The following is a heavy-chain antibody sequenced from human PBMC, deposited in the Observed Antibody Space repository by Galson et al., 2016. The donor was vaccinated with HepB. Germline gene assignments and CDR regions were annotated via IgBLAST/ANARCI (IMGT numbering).Heavy chain of an antibody. J-gene: IGHJ4*02. Sequence: SLRLSCAASGFTFSSYGMHWVRQAPGKGLEWVAFISYDGSNKKYADSVKGRFTISRDNSKKTLYLQRNSLRAEDTAVYYCAKDGRIYCSSASCHDHFHYWGQGTLVTVSS. CDR1: GFTFSSYG. CDR2: ISYDGSNK. CDR3: AKDGRIYCSSASCHDHFHY. D-gene: IGHD2-2*01. V-gene: IGHV3-30*18.